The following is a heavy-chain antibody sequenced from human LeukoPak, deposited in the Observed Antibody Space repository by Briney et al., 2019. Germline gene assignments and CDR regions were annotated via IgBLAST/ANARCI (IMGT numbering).Heavy chain of an antibody. J-gene: IGHJ4*02. V-gene: IGHV4-39*01. D-gene: IGHD6-19*01. CDR2: IYYSGSS. Sequence: AETLSLTCTVSGGSISSSTYFWGWIRQPPGKGLDWIGSIYYSGSSYYNPSLKSRVTISVDTSKSQFSLKLSSVTAADTAVYYCARHMYSGAWYYFDYWGQGTLVTVSS. CDR1: GGSISSSTYF. CDR3: ARHMYSGAWYYFDY.